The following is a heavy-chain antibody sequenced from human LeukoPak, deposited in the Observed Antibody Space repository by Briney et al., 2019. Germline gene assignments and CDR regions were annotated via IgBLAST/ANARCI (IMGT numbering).Heavy chain of an antibody. CDR3: ARHGDYCFDL. CDR2: IKQDGTSK. Sequence: GGSLRLSCAASGFTFSRSWMGWARQAPGKGLEWLGNIKQDGTSKYYVDSVMGRFTISKDNAENSVYLQMNSLSAEDTAVYYCARHGDYCFDLWGAGTRVTVSS. D-gene: IGHD2-21*01. V-gene: IGHV3-7*02. CDR1: GFTFSRSW. J-gene: IGHJ4*02.